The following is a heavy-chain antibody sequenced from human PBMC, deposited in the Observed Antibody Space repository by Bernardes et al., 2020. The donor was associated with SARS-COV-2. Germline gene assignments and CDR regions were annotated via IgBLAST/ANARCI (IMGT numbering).Heavy chain of an antibody. V-gene: IGHV1-18*01. CDR2: ISPHSANT. D-gene: IGHD3-9*01. CDR1: GYMFKNFA. Sequence: ASVKVSCETSGYMFKNFAISWARQAPGQGLEWLGWISPHSANTKYVQKMQGRLSLTLDTSTRTVFMELRRLESGDTAMYYCAKERSSVIDSPTGYLRPNSYYFAMDVWGQGTAVTV. CDR3: AKERSSVIDSPTGYLRPNSYYFAMDV. J-gene: IGHJ6*02.